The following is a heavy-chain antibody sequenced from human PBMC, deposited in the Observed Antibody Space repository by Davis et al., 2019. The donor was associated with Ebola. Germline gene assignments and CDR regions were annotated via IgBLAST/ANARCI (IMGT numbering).Heavy chain of an antibody. CDR3: AKDLMLWFGEAGRMDV. Sequence: SLKISCAASGFTFDDYAMHWVRQAPGKGLEWVLGISWNSGSIGYADSVKGRFTISRDNSKNTLYLQMNSLRAEDTAVYYCAKDLMLWFGEAGRMDVWGKGTTVTVSS. J-gene: IGHJ6*04. V-gene: IGHV3-9*01. CDR2: ISWNSGSI. D-gene: IGHD3-10*01. CDR1: GFTFDDYA.